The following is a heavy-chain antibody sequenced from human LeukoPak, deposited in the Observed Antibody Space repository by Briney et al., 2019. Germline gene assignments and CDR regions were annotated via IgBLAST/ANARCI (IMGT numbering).Heavy chain of an antibody. CDR2: IYYSGST. D-gene: IGHD2-21*02. CDR3: ARAYCGGDCYSGFHYGMDV. V-gene: IGHV4-30-4*01. J-gene: IGHJ6*02. Sequence: SETLSLTCTVSGGSISSGDYYWSWIRQPPGKGLEWIGYIYYSGSTYYNPSLKSRVTISVDTSKNQFSLKLSSVTAADTAVYYCARAYCGGDCYSGFHYGMDVWGQGTTVTVSS. CDR1: GGSISSGDYY.